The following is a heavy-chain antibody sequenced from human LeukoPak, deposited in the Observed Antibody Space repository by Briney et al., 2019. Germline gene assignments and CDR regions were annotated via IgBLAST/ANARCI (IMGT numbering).Heavy chain of an antibody. J-gene: IGHJ3*02. V-gene: IGHV3-23*01. CDR1: GFTFSSYA. D-gene: IGHD3-22*01. Sequence: PGGSLRLSCAASGFTFSSYAMSWVRQAPGKGLEWVSAISGSGGSTYYADSVKGRFTIPRDNSKNTLYLQMNSLRAEDTAVYYCAKDSPRSGFSTMIVVVPDAFDIWGQGTMVTVSS. CDR2: ISGSGGST. CDR3: AKDSPRSGFSTMIVVVPDAFDI.